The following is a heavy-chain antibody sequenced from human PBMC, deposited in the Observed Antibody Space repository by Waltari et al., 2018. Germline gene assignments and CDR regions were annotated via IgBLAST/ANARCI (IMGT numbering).Heavy chain of an antibody. D-gene: IGHD4-4*01. J-gene: IGHJ4*02. CDR2: ISGSGSSA. Sequence: EVQLLESGGGLVQPGGSLRLSCAASGFTFSTYAMSWVRQAPGKGLEWVSAISGSGSSAYYADSVKGRFTISRDNSKNTLSLQMNSLRAEDTAVYYCAKRNYAYPFDYWGQGTLVTVSS. V-gene: IGHV3-23*01. CDR3: AKRNYAYPFDY. CDR1: GFTFSTYA.